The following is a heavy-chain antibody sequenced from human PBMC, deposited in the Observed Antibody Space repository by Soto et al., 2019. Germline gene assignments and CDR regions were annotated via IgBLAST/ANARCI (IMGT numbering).Heavy chain of an antibody. V-gene: IGHV1-3*01. CDR3: ASAPLAARPPDP. D-gene: IGHD6-6*01. CDR1: GYTFTSYA. J-gene: IGHJ5*02. Sequence: EASVKVSCKASGYTFTSYAMHWVRQAPGQRLEWMGWINAGNGNTKYSQKFQGRVTITRDTSASTAYMELSSLRSEDTAVYYCASAPLAARPPDPWGQGTLVTVSS. CDR2: INAGNGNT.